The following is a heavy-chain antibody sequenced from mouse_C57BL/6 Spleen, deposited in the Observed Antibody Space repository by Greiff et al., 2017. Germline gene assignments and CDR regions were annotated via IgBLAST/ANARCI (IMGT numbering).Heavy chain of an antibody. CDR2: IDPENGDT. CDR3: TKGDYRDY. Sequence: VQLQQSGAELVRPGASVKLSCTASGFNIKDDYMHWVKQRPEQGLEWIGWIDPENGDTAYASKFQGKATITADTSSNTAYLQLSSLTSEDTAVYYCTKGDYRDYWGQGTTLTVSS. V-gene: IGHV14-4*01. D-gene: IGHD2-12*01. J-gene: IGHJ2*01. CDR1: GFNIKDDY.